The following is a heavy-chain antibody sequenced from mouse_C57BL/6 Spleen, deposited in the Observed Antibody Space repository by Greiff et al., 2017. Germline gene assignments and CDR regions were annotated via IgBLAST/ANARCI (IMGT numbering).Heavy chain of an antibody. CDR3: ARSDDYGAWFAY. CDR1: GYTFTDYY. V-gene: IGHV1-26*01. J-gene: IGHJ3*01. CDR2: INPNNGGT. D-gene: IGHD2-4*01. Sequence: EVQLQQSGPELVKPGASVKISCKASGYTFTDYYMNWVKQSPGKSLEWIGDINPNNGGTSYNQKFKGKATLTVDMSSSTAYMELRSLTSEDSAVYYCARSDDYGAWFAYWGQGTLVTVSA.